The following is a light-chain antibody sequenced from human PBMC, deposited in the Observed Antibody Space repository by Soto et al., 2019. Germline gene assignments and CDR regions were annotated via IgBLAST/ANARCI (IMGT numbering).Light chain of an antibody. J-gene: IGLJ3*02. V-gene: IGLV7-46*01. CDR1: TGAVTSGHY. CDR3: LLSYSGARV. CDR2: DTS. Sequence: QAVVTQEPSLTVSPGGTVTLTCGSSTGAVTSGHYPYWFQQKPGQAPRTLIYDTSNKHSWTPARFSGSLLGGKAALTLSGEHDEEEDEYYCLLSYSGARVFGGGTKVTVL.